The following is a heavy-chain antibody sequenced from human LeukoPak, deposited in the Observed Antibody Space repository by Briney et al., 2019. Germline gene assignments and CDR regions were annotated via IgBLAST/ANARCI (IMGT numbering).Heavy chain of an antibody. J-gene: IGHJ4*02. D-gene: IGHD1-14*01. CDR3: TRDRNPRSYDYVDY. CDR2: ITSKAYGGTT. CDR1: GFTFGRYA. Sequence: GVSLRLSCAASGFTFGRYAMSWVRQAPGKGLKCGGFITSKAYGGTTEYAASVKGRFTISRDDSKSIAYLQMNSLKTEDTAVYYCTRDRNPRSYDYVDYWGQGTLVTVSS. V-gene: IGHV3-49*04.